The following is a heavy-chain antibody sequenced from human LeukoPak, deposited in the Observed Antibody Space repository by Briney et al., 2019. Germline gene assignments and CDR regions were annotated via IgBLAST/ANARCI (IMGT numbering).Heavy chain of an antibody. CDR1: GFTFSSYA. J-gene: IGHJ4*02. D-gene: IGHD4-17*01. CDR2: ISYDGSNK. CDR3: ASVSYGDLSEFDY. V-gene: IGHV3-30*04. Sequence: GRSLRLSCAASGFTFSSYAMHWVRQAPGKGLEWVAVISYDGSNKYYADSVKGRFTISRDNSKNTLYLQMNSLRAEDTAVYYCASVSYGDLSEFDYWGQGTLVTVSS.